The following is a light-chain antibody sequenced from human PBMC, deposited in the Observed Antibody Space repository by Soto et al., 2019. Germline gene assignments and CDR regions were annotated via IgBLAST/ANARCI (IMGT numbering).Light chain of an antibody. Sequence: SYELTQAPSVSVAPGETATITCEGDNIRSKSVHWYQQKPGQAPVLVIYYDDYRPSGIPERFSGSNSGNPATLTISRVEAGDEAEYYCQVWDSKTDHYVFGPGTKVTVL. CDR1: NIRSKS. CDR2: YDD. V-gene: IGLV3-21*04. J-gene: IGLJ1*01. CDR3: QVWDSKTDHYV.